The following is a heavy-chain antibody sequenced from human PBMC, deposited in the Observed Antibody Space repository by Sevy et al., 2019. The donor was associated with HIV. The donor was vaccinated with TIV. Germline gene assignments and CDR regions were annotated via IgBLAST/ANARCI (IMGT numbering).Heavy chain of an antibody. CDR2: ISGSGGST. J-gene: IGHJ3*02. V-gene: IGHV3-23*01. Sequence: GGSLRLSCAASGFTFSSYAMSWVRQAPGKGLEWVSAISGSGGSTYYADSVKGRFTISRDNSKNTLYLQMNSLRAEDTAVYYCAKVGSGKIVVVPAAALDIWGQGTMVTVSS. D-gene: IGHD2-2*01. CDR1: GFTFSSYA. CDR3: AKVGSGKIVVVPAAALDI.